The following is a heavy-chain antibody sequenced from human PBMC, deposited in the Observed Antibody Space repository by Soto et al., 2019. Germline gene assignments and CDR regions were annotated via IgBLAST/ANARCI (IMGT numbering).Heavy chain of an antibody. CDR2: IIPILGIA. D-gene: IGHD2-2*01. V-gene: IGHV1-69*02. CDR1: GGTFSSYT. Sequence: QVQLVQSGAEVKKPGSSVKVSCKASGGTFSSYTISWVRQAPGQGLEWMGRIIPILGIANYAQKFQGRVTITADKSTSTAYMELSSLGCEDRAEYYCARAEYQLLRAGYYYCGMDVWGQGTTVTVSS. J-gene: IGHJ6*02. CDR3: ARAEYQLLRAGYYYCGMDV.